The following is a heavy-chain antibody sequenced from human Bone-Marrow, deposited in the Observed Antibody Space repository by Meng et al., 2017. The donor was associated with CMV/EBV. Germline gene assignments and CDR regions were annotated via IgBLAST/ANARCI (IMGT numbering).Heavy chain of an antibody. CDR1: GFTFDDYA. Sequence: SLKISCAASGFTFDDYAMHWVRQAPGKGLEWVSGISWNSGSIGYADSVKGRFTISRDNAKNSLYLQMNSLRAEDTALYYCAKGRSGYYYYYGIDVWGQGTTVAVSS. J-gene: IGHJ6*02. V-gene: IGHV3-9*01. CDR3: AKGRSGYYYYYGIDV. CDR2: ISWNSGSI. D-gene: IGHD3-3*01.